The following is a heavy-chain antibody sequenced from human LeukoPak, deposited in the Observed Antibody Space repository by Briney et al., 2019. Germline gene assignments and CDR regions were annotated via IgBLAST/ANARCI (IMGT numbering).Heavy chain of an antibody. V-gene: IGHV3-48*03. CDR2: ISSSGNTI. CDR3: ARAKLYYYDSSGYYSGFDY. J-gene: IGHJ4*02. Sequence: PGGSLRLSCAASGFTFSSYEMNWVRQAPGKGQEWVSYISSSGNTIYYADSVKGRFTISRDNAKNSLYLQMNSLRAEDTAVYYCARAKLYYYDSSGYYSGFDYWGQGTLVTVSS. D-gene: IGHD3-22*01. CDR1: GFTFSSYE.